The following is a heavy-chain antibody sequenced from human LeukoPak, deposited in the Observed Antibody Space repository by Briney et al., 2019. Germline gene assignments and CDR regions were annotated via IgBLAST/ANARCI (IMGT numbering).Heavy chain of an antibody. CDR3: ARRAGEYSQPYDY. D-gene: IGHD2-15*01. CDR2: ISSGGNT. CDR1: GFTVSSNS. Sequence: GGSLRLSCKVSGFTVSSNSWSWVRQAPGKGLEWVSFISSGGNTDHSDSVKGRFTISRDNSKNTLYLQMNSLRAEDTAIYYCARRAGEYSQPYDYWGQGTLVTVSS. J-gene: IGHJ4*02. V-gene: IGHV3-53*01.